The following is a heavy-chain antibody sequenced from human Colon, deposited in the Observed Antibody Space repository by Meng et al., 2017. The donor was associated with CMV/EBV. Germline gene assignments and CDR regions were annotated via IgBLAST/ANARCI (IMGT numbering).Heavy chain of an antibody. CDR3: ARDIVVVPGAMGPYYYYGMDV. V-gene: IGHV1-2*02. Sequence: YYIHWVRQAPGQGLEWMGWINPNSGGTNYAQKFQGRVTVTRDTSISTAYMELSRLRSDDTAVYYCARDIVVVPGAMGPYYYYGMDVWGQGTTVTVSS. CDR2: INPNSGGT. J-gene: IGHJ6*02. CDR1: YY. D-gene: IGHD2-2*01.